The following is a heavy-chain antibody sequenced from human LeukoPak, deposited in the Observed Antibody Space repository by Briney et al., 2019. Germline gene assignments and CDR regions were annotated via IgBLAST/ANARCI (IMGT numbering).Heavy chain of an antibody. CDR1: GGSFSGYY. J-gene: IGHJ4*02. D-gene: IGHD3-3*01. CDR3: AAGVSLYY. CDR2: INHSGST. Sequence: PSETLSLTCAVYGGSFSGYYWSWIRQPPGKGLEWIGEINHSGSTNYNPSLKSRVTISVDTSKNQFSLKLSSVTAEDTAVYYCAAGVSLYYWGQGTLVTVSS. V-gene: IGHV4-34*01.